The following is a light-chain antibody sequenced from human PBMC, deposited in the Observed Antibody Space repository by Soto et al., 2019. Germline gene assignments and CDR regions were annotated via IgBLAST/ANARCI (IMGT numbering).Light chain of an antibody. J-gene: IGKJ2*01. CDR1: QTVTSGY. Sequence: EIVLTQSPGTLSLSPGERAILSCRASQTVTSGYLAWYQQRPGQAPRLLIFGASNRATDIPDRFSGSGSGTAFPLTTSGLEPEDFALFYCQKYARSPYTFGRGTNLE. CDR3: QKYARSPYT. CDR2: GAS. V-gene: IGKV3-20*01.